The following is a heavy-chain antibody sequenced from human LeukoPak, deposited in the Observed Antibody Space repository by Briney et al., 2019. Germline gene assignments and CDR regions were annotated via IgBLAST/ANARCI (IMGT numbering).Heavy chain of an antibody. CDR1: GGSISSYY. CDR3: ARQPDYYYGMDV. Sequence: SETLSLTCTVPGGSISSYYWSWIRQPPGKGLEWIGYIYYSGSTNYNPSLKSRVTISVDTSKNQFSLKLSSVTAADTAVYYCARQPDYYYGMDVWGQGTTVTVSS. CDR2: IYYSGST. D-gene: IGHD1-14*01. V-gene: IGHV4-59*08. J-gene: IGHJ6*02.